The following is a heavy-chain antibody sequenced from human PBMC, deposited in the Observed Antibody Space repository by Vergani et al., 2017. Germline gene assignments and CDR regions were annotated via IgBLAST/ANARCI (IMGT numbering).Heavy chain of an antibody. Sequence: VQLVESGGGLVQPGGSLRLSCAASGFTFSDYYMSWIRQAPGKGLEWVSYISSSGSTIYYADSVKGRFTISRDNAKNSLYLQMNSLRAEDTAVYYCARDRDSSGWYVFFSSPDYWGQGTLVTVSS. V-gene: IGHV3-11*01. D-gene: IGHD6-19*01. J-gene: IGHJ4*02. CDR1: GFTFSDYY. CDR2: ISSSGSTI. CDR3: ARDRDSSGWYVFFSSPDY.